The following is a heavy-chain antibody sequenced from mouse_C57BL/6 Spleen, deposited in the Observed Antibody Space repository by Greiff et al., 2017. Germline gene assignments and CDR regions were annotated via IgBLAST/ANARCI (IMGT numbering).Heavy chain of an antibody. J-gene: IGHJ3*01. V-gene: IGHV1-82*01. D-gene: IGHD4-1*01. CDR2: IYPGDGYT. Sequence: VQLQQSGPELVKPGASVKISCKASGYAFSSSWMNWVKQRPGKGLEWIGWIYPGDGYTNYNGKVKGKATLTADDSTSTAYMQLSSQTSEDSAVYFCAGSNWDGFAYWGQGTLVTVSA. CDR1: GYAFSSSW. CDR3: AGSNWDGFAY.